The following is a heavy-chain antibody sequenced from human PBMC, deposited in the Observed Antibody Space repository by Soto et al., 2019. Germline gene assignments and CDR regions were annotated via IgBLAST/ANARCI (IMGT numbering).Heavy chain of an antibody. J-gene: IGHJ2*01. V-gene: IGHV3-23*01. Sequence: EVQLLESGGGLVQPGGSLRLSCAASGFTFSSYAMSWVRQAPGKGLEWVSAISGSGGSTYYADSVKGRFPISRDNSQNTLYLQMNSLRPADTAVYYCAKRRDWYFDLWGRGTLVTVSS. CDR1: GFTFSSYA. CDR2: ISGSGGST. CDR3: AKRRDWYFDL.